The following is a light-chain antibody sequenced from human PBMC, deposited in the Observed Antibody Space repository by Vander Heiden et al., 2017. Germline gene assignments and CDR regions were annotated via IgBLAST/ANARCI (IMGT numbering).Light chain of an antibody. CDR1: QGISNY. CDR2: AAS. Sequence: DIQMTQSPSSLSASVGDRVTITCRASQGISNYLAWYQQKPGKVPKLLIYAASTLQSGVSSRFSGSGSGTDFTLTISSLQPEDVATYYCQKYNSAPQITFGGGTKVEIK. CDR3: QKYNSAPQIT. V-gene: IGKV1-27*01. J-gene: IGKJ4*01.